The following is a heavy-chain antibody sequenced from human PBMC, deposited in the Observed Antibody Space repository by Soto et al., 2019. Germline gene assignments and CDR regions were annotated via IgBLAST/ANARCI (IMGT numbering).Heavy chain of an antibody. J-gene: IGHJ4*02. CDR2: IYYSGST. V-gene: IGHV4-39*01. D-gene: IGHD4-17*01. CDR3: ARHRTSGDYGNLPHYFDL. CDR1: GGSISSSTYY. Sequence: XGTLSLTCTVSGGSISSSTYYWGWIRQPPGKGLEWIGSIYYSGSTYYSPSLKGRLTISVDTSKNQFSLKLSSVTAADTTVYYCARHRTSGDYGNLPHYFDLWGQGTLVTVSS.